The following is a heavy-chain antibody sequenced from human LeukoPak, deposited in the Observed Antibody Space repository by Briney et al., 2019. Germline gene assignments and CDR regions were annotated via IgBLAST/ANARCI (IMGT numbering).Heavy chain of an antibody. V-gene: IGHV3-53*01. J-gene: IGHJ3*01. D-gene: IGHD2/OR15-2a*01. Sequence: GGFLRLSCAASGFTFDDYAMHWVRQAPGKGLEWVSVIYSDDSANYADSVKGRFTISRDNSKNTLYLQMSSLRADDTAVYYCARGEDNNFDAFDVWGQGTMVTVSS. CDR3: ARGEDNNFDAFDV. CDR1: GFTFDDYA. CDR2: IYSDDSA.